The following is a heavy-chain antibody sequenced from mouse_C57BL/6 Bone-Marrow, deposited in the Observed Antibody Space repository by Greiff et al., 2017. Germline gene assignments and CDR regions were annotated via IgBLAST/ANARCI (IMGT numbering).Heavy chain of an antibody. D-gene: IGHD1-1*01. CDR3: GRWIATVVATRYYFDY. V-gene: IGHV1-64*01. Sequence: QVQLQQPGAELVKPGASVKLSCKASGYTFTSYWMHWVKQRPGQGLEWIGMIHPNSGRTNYNEKFKSKATLTVDKSSSTAYMQLSSLTSEDSAVYYCGRWIATVVATRYYFDYWGQGTAPTVSA. CDR1: GYTFTSYW. CDR2: IHPNSGRT. J-gene: IGHJ2*01.